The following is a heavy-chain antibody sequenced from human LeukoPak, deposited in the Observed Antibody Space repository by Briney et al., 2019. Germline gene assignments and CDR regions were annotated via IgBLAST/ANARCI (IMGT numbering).Heavy chain of an antibody. V-gene: IGHV3-30*18. Sequence: GGSLRLSCAASGFTFSSYGMHWVRQAPGKGLEWVAVRSYDGSNKYYADSVKGRFTISRDNSKNTLYLQMSSLRAEDTAVYYCAKDSSSWRSGYFDYWGQGTLVTVSS. CDR2: RSYDGSNK. D-gene: IGHD6-13*01. CDR3: AKDSSSWRSGYFDY. CDR1: GFTFSSYG. J-gene: IGHJ4*02.